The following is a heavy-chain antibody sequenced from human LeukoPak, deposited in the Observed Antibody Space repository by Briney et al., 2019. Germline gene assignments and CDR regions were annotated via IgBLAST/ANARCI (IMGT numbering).Heavy chain of an antibody. J-gene: IGHJ4*02. CDR1: GFRFSDYD. CDR2: TGTNGVAL. D-gene: IGHD2-2*02. V-gene: IGHV3-11*01. CDR3: AKRKKEYCSSTSCYTDYLDY. Sequence: PGGSLRLSCAASGFRFSDYDMGWIRQAPRKGLEWVSYTGTNGVALFYEDSVRGRFTISRDNAKNSLYLQMNSLRTEDTAVYYCAKRKKEYCSSTSCYTDYLDYWGQGTLVTVSS.